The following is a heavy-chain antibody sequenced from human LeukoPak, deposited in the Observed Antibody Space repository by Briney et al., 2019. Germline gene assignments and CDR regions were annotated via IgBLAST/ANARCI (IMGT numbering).Heavy chain of an antibody. Sequence: GGSLRRSCAASGFTFSSYAMNWVRQAPGKGLEWVSSITSSSSSIYSADSVKGRLTISRDNAKNSLYLEMNSLRDEDTAVYYCARDLAWGAYWGQGTLVTVSS. J-gene: IGHJ4*02. CDR2: ITSSSSSI. D-gene: IGHD4/OR15-4a*01. CDR1: GFTFSSYA. V-gene: IGHV3-21*01. CDR3: ARDLAWGAY.